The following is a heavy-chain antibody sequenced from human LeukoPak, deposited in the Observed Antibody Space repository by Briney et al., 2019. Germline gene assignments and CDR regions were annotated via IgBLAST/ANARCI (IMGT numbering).Heavy chain of an antibody. CDR2: ITGSGGGT. D-gene: IGHD4/OR15-4a*01. CDR1: GFTLRNTP. J-gene: IGHJ6*03. Sequence: LRLSCAVSGFTLRNTPLSWFGQPPGKGLDGVSAITGSGGGTYYSDSVKARFTISRDNSKNTLYLQMNSLRAEDTAVYYCAKDGQYGDYWYYYMDVWGKGTTVTVSS. CDR3: AKDGQYGDYWYYYMDV. V-gene: IGHV3-23*01.